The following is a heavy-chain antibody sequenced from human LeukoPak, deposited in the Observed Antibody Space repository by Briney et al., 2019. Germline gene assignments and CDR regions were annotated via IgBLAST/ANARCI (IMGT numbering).Heavy chain of an antibody. V-gene: IGHV3-23*01. D-gene: IGHD6-19*01. J-gene: IGHJ3*02. Sequence: GGSLRLSCAASGFTFSSYAMSWVRQAPRKGLEWVSAISGSGGSTYYADSVKGRFTISRDNSKNTLYLQVNSLRAEDTAVYYCAKVAQWLEVNDAFDIWGQGTMVTVSS. CDR1: GFTFSSYA. CDR2: ISGSGGST. CDR3: AKVAQWLEVNDAFDI.